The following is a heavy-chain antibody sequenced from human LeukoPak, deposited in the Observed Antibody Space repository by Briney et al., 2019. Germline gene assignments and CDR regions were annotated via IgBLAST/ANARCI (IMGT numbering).Heavy chain of an antibody. V-gene: IGHV3-11*01. CDR3: ASAAMITFGGEDY. CDR1: AFTFSDYY. D-gene: IGHD3-16*01. J-gene: IGHJ4*02. CDR2: ISSSGSTI. Sequence: PGGSLRLSCAASAFTFSDYYMSWIRQAPGKGLEWVSYISSSGSTIYYADSVKGRFTISRDNAKNSLYLQMNSLRDEDTAVYYCASAAMITFGGEDYWGQGTLVTVSS.